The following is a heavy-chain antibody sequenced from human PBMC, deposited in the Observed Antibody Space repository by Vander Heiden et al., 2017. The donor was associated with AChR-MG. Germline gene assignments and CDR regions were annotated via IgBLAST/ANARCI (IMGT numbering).Heavy chain of an antibody. CDR3: ARSMIRGVVAYGYGLDV. V-gene: IGHV3-23*01. CDR1: GFTVSSFA. J-gene: IGHJ6*02. Sequence: EEQLLESGGGLVQPGGSLRLPCTGSGFTVSSFAMTWVRQAPGKGLEWVSIIGGSGNNLHYADSVKGRFTVSRDNSKNTLSLHVNSLRAEDTAVYYCARSMIRGVVAYGYGLDVWGRGTTVTVSS. CDR2: IGGSGNNL. D-gene: IGHD3-10*01.